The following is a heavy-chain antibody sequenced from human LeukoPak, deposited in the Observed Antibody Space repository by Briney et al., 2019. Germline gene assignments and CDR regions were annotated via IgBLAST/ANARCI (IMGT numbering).Heavy chain of an antibody. Sequence: PGGSLRLSCAASGFTFSNAWMSWVRQAPGKGLEWVGRIKSKTDGGTTDYAAPVKGRFTVSRDDSKNTLYLQMNSLKTEDTAVYYCTTPYSSSWYSFDYWGQGTLVTVSS. CDR2: IKSKTDGGTT. J-gene: IGHJ4*02. CDR3: TTPYSSSWYSFDY. V-gene: IGHV3-15*01. D-gene: IGHD6-13*01. CDR1: GFTFSNAW.